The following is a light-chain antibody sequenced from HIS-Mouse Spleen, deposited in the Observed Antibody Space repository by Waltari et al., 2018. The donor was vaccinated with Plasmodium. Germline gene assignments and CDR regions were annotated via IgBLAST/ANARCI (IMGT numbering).Light chain of an antibody. Sequence: AIRMTQSPSSFSASKGDRVTITCRASQGSSSYLAWYQQKPGKAPKLLIYAASTLQSGVPSRFSGSGSGTDFTLTISCLQSEDFATYYCQQYYSYPYTFGQGTKLEIK. CDR2: AAS. CDR1: QGSSSY. J-gene: IGKJ2*01. CDR3: QQYYSYPYT. V-gene: IGKV1-8*01.